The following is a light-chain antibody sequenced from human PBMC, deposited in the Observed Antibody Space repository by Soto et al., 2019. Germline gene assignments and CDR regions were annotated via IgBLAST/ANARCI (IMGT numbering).Light chain of an antibody. Sequence: DIQMTQSPSTLSASVGDGVTITCRASQNISVWLAWYQQRPGKAPKFLIYASSNLQSGVPSRFSGSGSGTDFTLTISSLQPEDFAIYYCQQSYLTPLTFGGGTKVEIK. J-gene: IGKJ4*01. CDR1: QNISVW. V-gene: IGKV1-39*01. CDR3: QQSYLTPLT. CDR2: ASS.